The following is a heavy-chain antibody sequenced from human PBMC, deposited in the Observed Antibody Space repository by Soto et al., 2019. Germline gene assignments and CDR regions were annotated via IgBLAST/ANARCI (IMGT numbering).Heavy chain of an antibody. V-gene: IGHV1-3*01. Sequence: AAVKVSCKASGYTFTSYAMHWGLQAPGQRLEWMGWINAGNGNTKYSQKFQGRVTITRDTSASTDYMELSSLRSEDTAVYYCARGRGLRYFDWRNWFDPWGQGTLVTVSS. J-gene: IGHJ5*02. CDR2: INAGNGNT. CDR3: ARGRGLRYFDWRNWFDP. D-gene: IGHD3-9*01. CDR1: GYTFTSYA.